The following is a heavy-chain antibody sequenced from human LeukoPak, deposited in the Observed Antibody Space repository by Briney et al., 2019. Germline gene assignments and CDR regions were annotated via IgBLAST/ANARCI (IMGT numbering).Heavy chain of an antibody. J-gene: IGHJ4*02. CDR2: INTNTGSP. V-gene: IGHV7-4-1*02. CDR3: ARGVKYQLLSLLGY. Sequence: ASVTVSFKASGYSLTSYAMNWVRQAPGQGLEWMGWINTNTGSPTYAQGFTGRFVFSLDTSVSTAYLQISSLKAEDTAVYYCARGVKYQLLSLLGYWGQGTLVTVSS. D-gene: IGHD2-2*01. CDR1: GYSLTSYA.